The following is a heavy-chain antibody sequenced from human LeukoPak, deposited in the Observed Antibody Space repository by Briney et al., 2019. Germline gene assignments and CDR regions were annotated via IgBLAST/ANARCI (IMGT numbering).Heavy chain of an antibody. CDR3: AKLGSPRAY. CDR2: IYYFGST. CDR1: GGSIDTYY. J-gene: IGHJ4*02. D-gene: IGHD7-27*01. Sequence: SDTLSLTCTVSGGSIDTYYWSLFRKPSPQGLEWIGYIYYFGSTDYDPSLKSRVTISVDTSKNQFSPSLRSVTAADTAVYYCAKLGSPRAYWGQGILVRVSS. V-gene: IGHV4-59*01.